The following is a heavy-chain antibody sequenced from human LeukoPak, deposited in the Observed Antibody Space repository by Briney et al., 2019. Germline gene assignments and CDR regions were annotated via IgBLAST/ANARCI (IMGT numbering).Heavy chain of an antibody. CDR1: GGSFSGYY. J-gene: IGHJ5*02. CDR2: INHSGST. Sequence: NSSETLSLTCAVYGGSFSGYYWSWIRQPPGKGLEWIGEINHSGSTNYNPSLKSRVTISVDTFKNQFSLKLGSVTAADTAVYYCARGQLLRYFDWLYPWGQGTLVTVSS. V-gene: IGHV4-34*01. D-gene: IGHD3-9*01. CDR3: ARGQLLRYFDWLYP.